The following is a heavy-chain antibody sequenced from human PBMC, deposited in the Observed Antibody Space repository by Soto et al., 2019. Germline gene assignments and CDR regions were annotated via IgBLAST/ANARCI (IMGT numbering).Heavy chain of an antibody. D-gene: IGHD2-2*01. CDR3: AHLRAAMLDY. V-gene: IGHV2-5*02. J-gene: IGHJ4*02. Sequence: QITLKESGPTLVKPTQTLTLTCNVSGVSLSTGGVGVGWIRQPPGKALEWLALIYWDDDQRSSPSLKSRLTNTTETLENLAFLTMTNLVPVDTATYYCAHLRAAMLDYWGQGTLVTVSS. CDR1: GVSLSTGGVG. CDR2: IYWDDDQ.